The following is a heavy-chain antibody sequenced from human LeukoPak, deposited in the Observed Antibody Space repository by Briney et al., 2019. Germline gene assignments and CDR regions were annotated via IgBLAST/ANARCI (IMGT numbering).Heavy chain of an antibody. Sequence: GGSLRLSCAASGFTFSSYPMSWVRQASGKGLEWVSVISGSDGTTKYADSVKGRFTISRDNSKNTLSLQLNSLRAEDTAVYYCAKGFYNSGTSLSALDDWGQGTLVTVSS. J-gene: IGHJ4*02. CDR3: AKGFYNSGTSLSALDD. V-gene: IGHV3-23*01. CDR1: GFTFSSYP. CDR2: ISGSDGTT. D-gene: IGHD3-10*01.